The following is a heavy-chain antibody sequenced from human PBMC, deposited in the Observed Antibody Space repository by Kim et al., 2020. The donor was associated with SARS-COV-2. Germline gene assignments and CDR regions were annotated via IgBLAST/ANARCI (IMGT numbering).Heavy chain of an antibody. V-gene: IGHV4-34*01. J-gene: IGHJ6*02. CDR3: ATLKLDRANYYYYYGMDV. CDR2: INHSGST. Sequence: SETLSLTCAVYGGSFSGYYWSWIRQPPGKGLEWIGEINHSGSTNYNPSLKSRVTISVDTSKNQFSLKLSSVTAADTAVYYCATLKLDRANYYYYYGMDVWGQGTTVTVSS. D-gene: IGHD6-6*01. CDR1: GGSFSGYY.